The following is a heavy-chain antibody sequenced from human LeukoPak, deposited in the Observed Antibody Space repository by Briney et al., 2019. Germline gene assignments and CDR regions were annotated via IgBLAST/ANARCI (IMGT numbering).Heavy chain of an antibody. CDR3: ATKQWLAPPPDS. Sequence: GGSLGLSCAASGFTFSKYWMLWVRQAPGKGLESVSRINTDGSVTTYADSVKGRFTVSRDNADNTMFLQMNSVRDEDTAVYYCATKQWLAPPPDSWGQGTPVTVSS. J-gene: IGHJ4*02. CDR2: INTDGSVT. D-gene: IGHD6-19*01. V-gene: IGHV3-74*01. CDR1: GFTFSKYW.